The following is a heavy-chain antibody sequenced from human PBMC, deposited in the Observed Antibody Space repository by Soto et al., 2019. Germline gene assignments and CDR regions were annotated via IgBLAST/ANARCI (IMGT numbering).Heavy chain of an antibody. CDR2: IKQDGSEK. V-gene: IGHV3-7*01. D-gene: IGHD3-22*01. CDR1: GFTFSSYW. CDR3: AREGPYYDSSGYSIPHFDY. Sequence: PGGSLRLSCAASGFTFSSYWMSWVRQAPGKGLEWVANIKQDGSEKYYVDSVKGRFTISRDNAKNSLYLQMNSLRAEDTAVYYCAREGPYYDSSGYSIPHFDYWGQGTLVTVSS. J-gene: IGHJ4*02.